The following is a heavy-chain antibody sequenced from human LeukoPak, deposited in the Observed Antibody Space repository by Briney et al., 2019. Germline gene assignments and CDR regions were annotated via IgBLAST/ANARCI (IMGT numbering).Heavy chain of an antibody. CDR2: ITSSGDST. Sequence: GGSLRLSCAASGFTFSSYVMCWVRQAPGKGLEWVSAITSSGDSTYYADSVKGRFTISRDNPKNTLYLQMSSLRAEDTAVYYCATVASGSLQDWGQGTLVTVSS. D-gene: IGHD3-10*01. CDR3: ATVASGSLQD. V-gene: IGHV3-23*01. J-gene: IGHJ4*02. CDR1: GFTFSSYV.